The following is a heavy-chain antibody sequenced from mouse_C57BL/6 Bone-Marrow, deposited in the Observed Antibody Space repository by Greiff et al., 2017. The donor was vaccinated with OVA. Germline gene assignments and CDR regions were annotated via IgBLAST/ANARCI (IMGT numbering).Heavy chain of an antibody. CDR1: GFTFSSYG. J-gene: IGHJ2*01. V-gene: IGHV5-6*01. Sequence: EVQLVESGGDLVKPGGSLKLSCAASGFTFSSYGMSWVRQTPDKRLEWVATISSGGSVTYYPDSVKGRFTISRDNAKNTPYLQLSSLTSEDPAMYYCARDPAYYGSGLYYFDYWGQGTALTVSS. CDR2: ISSGGSVT. CDR3: ARDPAYYGSGLYYFDY. D-gene: IGHD1-1*01.